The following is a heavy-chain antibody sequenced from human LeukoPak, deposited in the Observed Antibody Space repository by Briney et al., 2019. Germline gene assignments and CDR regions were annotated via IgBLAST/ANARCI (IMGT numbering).Heavy chain of an antibody. Sequence: GGSLRLSCAASGFTLSTYAMSWVRQAPGKGLEWVSAVRGSGSDTYYADSVEGRFTISRDNSKNTLYLQMNSLRAEDTAIYYCAKTSRGNSGYDSPFDYWGQGTLVTVSS. CDR3: AKTSRGNSGYDSPFDY. J-gene: IGHJ4*02. CDR2: VRGSGSDT. CDR1: GFTLSTYA. V-gene: IGHV3-23*01. D-gene: IGHD5-12*01.